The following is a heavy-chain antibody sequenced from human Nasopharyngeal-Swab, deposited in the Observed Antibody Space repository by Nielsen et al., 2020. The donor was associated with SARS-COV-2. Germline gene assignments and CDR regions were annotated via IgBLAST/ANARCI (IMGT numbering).Heavy chain of an antibody. CDR1: GFTFSSYA. V-gene: IGHV3-23*01. D-gene: IGHD1-7*01. J-gene: IGHJ4*02. CDR2: ISGSGGST. CDR3: ATNWDYRFDY. Sequence: GESLKISCAASGFTFSSYAMSWVRQAPGKGLEWVSAISGSGGSTYYADSVKGRFTISRDNSKNTLYLQMNSLRAEDTAVYYCATNWDYRFDYWGQGTLVTVSS.